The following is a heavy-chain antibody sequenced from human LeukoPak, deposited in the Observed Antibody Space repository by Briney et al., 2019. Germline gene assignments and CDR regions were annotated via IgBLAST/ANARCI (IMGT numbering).Heavy chain of an antibody. J-gene: IGHJ4*02. Sequence: GGSLRLSCVASGFTFSTYGMSWVRQAPGKGLEWVSAISGSGGSTYYADSVKGRFTISRDNSKNTLYLQMNSLRAEDTAVYYCARSKMYSSSDYWGQGTLVTVSS. CDR3: ARSKMYSSSDY. CDR1: GFTFSTYG. D-gene: IGHD6-13*01. V-gene: IGHV3-23*01. CDR2: ISGSGGST.